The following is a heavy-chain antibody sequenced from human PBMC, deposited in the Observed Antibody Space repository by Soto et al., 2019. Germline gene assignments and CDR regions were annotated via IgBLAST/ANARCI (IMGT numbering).Heavy chain of an antibody. D-gene: IGHD1-26*01. CDR3: ATEGLTTTYNWFDP. V-gene: IGHV1-24*01. Sequence: ASVKVSCKVSGYTLTELSMHWVRQAPGKGLEWMGGFDPEDGETIYAQKFQGRVTMTEDTSTDTAYMELSSLRSEDTAVYYCATEGLTTTYNWFDPWGQGTLVTVSS. CDR1: GYTLTELS. J-gene: IGHJ5*02. CDR2: FDPEDGET.